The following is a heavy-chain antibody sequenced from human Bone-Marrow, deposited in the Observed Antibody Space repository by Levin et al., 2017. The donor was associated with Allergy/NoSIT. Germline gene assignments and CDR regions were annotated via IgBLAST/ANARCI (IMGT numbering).Heavy chain of an antibody. CDR2: IDNSGTT. V-gene: IGHV4-30-2*01. Sequence: PSETLSLTCAVSGGSMTSGGHTWSWVRQPPGKGLEWIGYIDNSGTTYYNPSLKSRLSITVDRPKRQLSLKLHSVTAADTAVYYCARDSRGSQGFDPWGQGTLVTVSS. CDR1: GGSMTSGGHT. D-gene: IGHD3-10*01. J-gene: IGHJ5*02. CDR3: ARDSRGSQGFDP.